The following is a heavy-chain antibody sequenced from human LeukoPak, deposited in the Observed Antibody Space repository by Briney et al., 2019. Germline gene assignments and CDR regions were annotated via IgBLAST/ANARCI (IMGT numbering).Heavy chain of an antibody. V-gene: IGHV4-39*01. CDR1: SGSTSSSNYY. CDR3: ARRSYSSAWGEGFDY. Sequence: SETLSLTCTVSSGSTSSSNYYWGWIRQPPGKGLEWIGSIYYSGISYYNPSLKSRVTISVDTSKNQFSLKLTSVTAADTAVYYCARRSYSSAWGEGFDYWGQGTLVTVSS. J-gene: IGHJ4*02. CDR2: IYYSGIS. D-gene: IGHD6-25*01.